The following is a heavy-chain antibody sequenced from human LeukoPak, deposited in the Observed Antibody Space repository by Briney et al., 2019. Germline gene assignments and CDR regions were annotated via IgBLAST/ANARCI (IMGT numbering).Heavy chain of an antibody. CDR1: GGTFSSYA. CDR3: ARGKDIVVVVAEAFDI. D-gene: IGHD2-15*01. V-gene: IGHV1-69*04. Sequence: ASVKVSCKASGGTFSSYAISSVRQALGQGLEWMGRIIPILGIANYAQKFQGRVTITADKSTSTAYMELSSQRSGDTAVYYCARGKDIVVVVAEAFDIWGQGTMVTVSS. CDR2: IIPILGIA. J-gene: IGHJ3*02.